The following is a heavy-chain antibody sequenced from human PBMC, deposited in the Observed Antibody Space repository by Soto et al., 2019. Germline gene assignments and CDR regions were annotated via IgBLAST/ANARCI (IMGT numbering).Heavy chain of an antibody. D-gene: IGHD2-15*01. CDR2: ISWNSGSI. J-gene: IGHJ4*02. Sequence: EVQLVESGGGLVQPGRSLRLSCAASGFTFDDYAMHWVRQAPGKGLEWVSGISWNSGSIGYADSVKGRFTISRDNAKNSRYLQMNSLRAEDRALFYCEKASGRGIYCGVVSCWGYFDSWGQGPLLPSPQ. CDR1: GFTFDDYA. V-gene: IGHV3-9*01. CDR3: EKASGRGIYCGVVSCWGYFDS.